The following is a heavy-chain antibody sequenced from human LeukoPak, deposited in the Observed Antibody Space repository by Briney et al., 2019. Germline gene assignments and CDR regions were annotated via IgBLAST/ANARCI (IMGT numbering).Heavy chain of an antibody. CDR3: ARGRGYWFGELLFDY. V-gene: IGHV4-39*07. J-gene: IGHJ4*02. Sequence: SETLSLTCSASGGSIGSSSYYWGWIRQPPGEGLEWIGEINHSGSTNYNPSLKSRVTISVDTSKNQFSLKLSSVTAADTAVYYCARGRGYWFGELLFDYWGQGTLVTVSS. CDR1: GGSIGSSSYY. D-gene: IGHD3-10*01. CDR2: INHSGST.